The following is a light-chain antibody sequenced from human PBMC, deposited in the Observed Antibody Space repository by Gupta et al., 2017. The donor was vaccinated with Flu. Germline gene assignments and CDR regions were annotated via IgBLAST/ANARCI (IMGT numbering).Light chain of an antibody. Sequence: QMTQSPSSLSASVGDRVTITCRASQGIRNDLGWYQQKPGKAPKLLIYAASSLQSGVPSRCSGSGSGTDFTLTISSLQPEDVSLYYCPQKDNFPMTVGQGNKLEIK. CDR1: QGIRND. V-gene: IGKV1-6*01. CDR3: PQKDNFPMT. CDR2: AAS. J-gene: IGKJ1*01.